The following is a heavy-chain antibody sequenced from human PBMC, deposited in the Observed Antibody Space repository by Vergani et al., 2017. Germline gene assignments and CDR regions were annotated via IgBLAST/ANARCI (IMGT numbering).Heavy chain of an antibody. Sequence: QVQLVESGGGVVQPGRSLRLSCAASGFTFSSYGMHWVRQAPGKGLEWVAVISYDGSNKYYADSVKGRFTISRDNSKNTLYLQMNSLRAEDTAVYYCARDGNSGSYFRRGYYYYYYMDVWGKGTTVTVSS. D-gene: IGHD1-26*01. CDR3: ARDGNSGSYFRRGYYYYYYMDV. J-gene: IGHJ6*03. CDR2: ISYDGSNK. V-gene: IGHV3-30*03. CDR1: GFTFSSYG.